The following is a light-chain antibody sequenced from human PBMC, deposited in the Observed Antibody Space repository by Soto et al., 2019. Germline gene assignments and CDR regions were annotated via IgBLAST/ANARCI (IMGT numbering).Light chain of an antibody. CDR1: SSDVGSYNL. V-gene: IGLV2-23*01. Sequence: QSVLTQPASVSGSPGQSITISCTGTSSDVGSYNLVSWYQQHLGKAPKLMIYEGSKRPSGVSNRFSGSKSGNTASLTISGLQAEDEADYYCCSYAGSSNVVFGGGTKLTVL. J-gene: IGLJ2*01. CDR2: EGS. CDR3: CSYAGSSNVV.